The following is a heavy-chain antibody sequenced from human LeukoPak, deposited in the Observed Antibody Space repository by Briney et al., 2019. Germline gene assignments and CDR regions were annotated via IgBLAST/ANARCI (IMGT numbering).Heavy chain of an antibody. V-gene: IGHV4-39*01. CDR3: ARTPVAGFDY. J-gene: IGHJ4*02. D-gene: IGHD6-19*01. CDR1: GGPLSSSSYY. Sequence: SETPSLPRTVSGGPLSSSSYYWGWVPPPPRKGLEWIGSIYYSGSTYYNPSLKSRVTISVDTSKNQFSLKLSSVTAADTAVYYRARTPVAGFDYWGQGTLVTVSS. CDR2: IYYSGST.